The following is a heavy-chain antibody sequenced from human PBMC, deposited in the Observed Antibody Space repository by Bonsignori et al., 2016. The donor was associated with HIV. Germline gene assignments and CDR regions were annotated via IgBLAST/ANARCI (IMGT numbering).Heavy chain of an antibody. CDR2: ISGSGGRT. Sequence: WIRQPPGKGLEWVCLISGSGGRTYYANSVKGRFTISRDNSTLTVSLQMNSLRAEDTAVYYCAKAAGSWYVAHVDYWGQGTLVTVSS. J-gene: IGHJ4*02. CDR3: AKAAGSWYVAHVDY. V-gene: IGHV3-23*01. D-gene: IGHD6-13*01.